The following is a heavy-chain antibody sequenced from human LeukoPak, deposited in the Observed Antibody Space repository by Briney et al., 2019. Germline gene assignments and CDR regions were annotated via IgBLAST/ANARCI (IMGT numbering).Heavy chain of an antibody. CDR2: ISPTGEGT. D-gene: IGHD4-23*01. CDR3: AKWSPFGGNPGY. J-gene: IGHJ4*02. Sequence: PGGSLRLSCAASGFAFSNTGMTWVRQAPGRGLEWVSTISPTGEGTHYADSVKGRFTISRDNSKNTLYLHMNSLRAEDTAVYYCAKWSPFGGNPGYWGQGTLVTVSS. V-gene: IGHV3-23*01. CDR1: GFAFSNTG.